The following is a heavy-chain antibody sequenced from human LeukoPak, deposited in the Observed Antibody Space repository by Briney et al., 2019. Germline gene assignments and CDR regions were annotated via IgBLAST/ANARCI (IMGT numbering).Heavy chain of an antibody. J-gene: IGHJ4*02. CDR2: IYHSGST. V-gene: IGHV4-38-2*02. CDR3: ARDTGTPGDY. Sequence: PSETLSLTCTVSGYSISSGYYWGWIRQPPGKGLEWIGSIYHSGSTYYNPSLKSRVTISVDTSKNQFSLKLSSVTAADTAVYYCARDTGTPGDYWGQGTLVTVSS. CDR1: GYSISSGYY. D-gene: IGHD4-17*01.